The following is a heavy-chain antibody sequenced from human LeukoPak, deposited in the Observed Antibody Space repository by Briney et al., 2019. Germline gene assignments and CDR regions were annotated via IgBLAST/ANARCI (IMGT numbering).Heavy chain of an antibody. V-gene: IGHV4-59*08. D-gene: IGHD4-17*01. Sequence: MASETLSLTCTVSGGSISSYYWSWIRQPPGKGLEWIGYIYYSGSTNYNPSLKSRVTISVDTSKNQFSLKLSSVTAADTAVYYCARADYGDRHYYFDYWGQGTLVTVSS. CDR1: GGSISSYY. J-gene: IGHJ4*02. CDR3: ARADYGDRHYYFDY. CDR2: IYYSGST.